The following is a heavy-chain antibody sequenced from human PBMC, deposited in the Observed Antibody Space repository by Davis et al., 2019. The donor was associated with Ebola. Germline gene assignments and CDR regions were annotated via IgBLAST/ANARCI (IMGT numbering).Heavy chain of an antibody. CDR1: GGSFSGYY. CDR3: ARGKAGDFWFFDY. Sequence: PSETLSLTCAVYGGSFSGYYWSWIRQPPGKGLEWIGEINHSGSTNYNPSLKSRVTISVDTSKNQFSLKLSSVTAADTAVYYCARGKAGDFWFFDYWGQGTLVTVFS. D-gene: IGHD3-3*01. CDR2: INHSGST. J-gene: IGHJ4*02. V-gene: IGHV4-34*01.